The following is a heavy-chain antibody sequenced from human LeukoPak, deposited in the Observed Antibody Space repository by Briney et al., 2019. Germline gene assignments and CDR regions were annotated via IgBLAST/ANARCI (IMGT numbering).Heavy chain of an antibody. J-gene: IGHJ4*02. D-gene: IGHD6-13*01. CDR2: ISSSGSTM. CDR3: ARGGNYFDY. Sequence: PGGSLRLSCAASGFTFSSYEMNWVRQAPGKGLEWVSYISSSGSTMYYADSVKGRFTISRDNAKNSLYLQMNSLRAEDTAVYYCARGGNYFDYWGQGTLVTVSS. V-gene: IGHV3-48*03. CDR1: GFTFSSYE.